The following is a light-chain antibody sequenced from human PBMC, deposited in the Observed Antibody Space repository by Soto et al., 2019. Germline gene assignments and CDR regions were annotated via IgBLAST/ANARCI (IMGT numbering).Light chain of an antibody. CDR2: DAS. J-gene: IGKJ5*01. CDR1: QSLLHSNGYNY. V-gene: IGKV2-28*01. Sequence: EILMTQSPLSLPVTPVEPASISCRSSQSLLHSNGYNYLNWYQQKPGKAPNLLIYDASNLEIGVPSRFSGSGSGTHFTFTISSLQTEDIGTYYCQKYDILPINFGRGTRLEIK. CDR3: QKYDILPIN.